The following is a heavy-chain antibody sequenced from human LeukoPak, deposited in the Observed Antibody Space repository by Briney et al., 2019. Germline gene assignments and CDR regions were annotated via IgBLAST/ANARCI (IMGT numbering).Heavy chain of an antibody. CDR3: AKSNAVAGFYYFDY. V-gene: IGHV3-23*01. CDR1: EVTVGNYA. D-gene: IGHD6-19*01. Sequence: PGGSLRLSCIASEVTVGNYAMAWVRQAPGKGLEWLSAISGGGTATYYRDSVKGRFTISRDNSKNTLYLQMNSLRVEDTAVYYCAKSNAVAGFYYFDYWGQGTLVTVSS. CDR2: ISGGGTAT. J-gene: IGHJ4*02.